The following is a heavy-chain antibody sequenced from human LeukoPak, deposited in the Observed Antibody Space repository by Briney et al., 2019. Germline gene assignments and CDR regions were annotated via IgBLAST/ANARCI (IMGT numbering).Heavy chain of an antibody. V-gene: IGHV4-39*07. CDR1: GGSISSSYYY. D-gene: IGHD4-23*01. CDR3: ARNGGNSDYDY. Sequence: SETLSLTCTVSGGSISSSYYYWGWLRQPPGRGVEWIGEIYHSAPTNYNPSLKSRVTMLLDKSKNQFSLKLNSVTAADTAVYYCARNGGNSDYDYWGQGTLVTVSA. J-gene: IGHJ4*02. CDR2: IYHSAPT.